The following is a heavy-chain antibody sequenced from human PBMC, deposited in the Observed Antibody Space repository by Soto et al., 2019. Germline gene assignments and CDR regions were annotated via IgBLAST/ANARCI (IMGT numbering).Heavy chain of an antibody. J-gene: IGHJ4*02. CDR1: NDSISSYS. Sequence: QVQLQESGPGLVRPSETLSLTCTVSNDSISSYSWIWIRQSPGRGLEWIVYTDYSGNTNYNPSLKSRVTIASDTSKNLFSLRLSSVTAADTAVYYCARAVGDPLYYLDYWGQGTLVTVSS. D-gene: IGHD6-19*01. CDR2: TDYSGNT. CDR3: ARAVGDPLYYLDY. V-gene: IGHV4-59*08.